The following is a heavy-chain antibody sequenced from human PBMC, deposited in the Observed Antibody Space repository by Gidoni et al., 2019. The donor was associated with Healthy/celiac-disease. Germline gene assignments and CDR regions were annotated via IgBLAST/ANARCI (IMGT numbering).Heavy chain of an antibody. CDR2: GNP. J-gene: IGHJ4*02. Sequence: GNPTYAQGFTGRFVFSLDTSVSTAYLQISSLKAEDTAVYYCARDLTMVRGMSGYWGQGTLVTVSS. CDR3: ARDLTMVRGMSGY. V-gene: IGHV7-4-1*02. D-gene: IGHD3-10*01.